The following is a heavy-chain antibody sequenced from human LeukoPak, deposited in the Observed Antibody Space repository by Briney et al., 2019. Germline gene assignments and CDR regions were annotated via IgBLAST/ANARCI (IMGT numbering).Heavy chain of an antibody. CDR3: AKDKRYSSSGVDY. D-gene: IGHD6-6*01. J-gene: IGHJ4*02. CDR2: IWYDGSNK. CDR1: GFTFSSYG. V-gene: IGHV3-33*06. Sequence: GRSLRLSCAASGFTFSSYGMHWVRQAPGKGLEWVAVIWYDGSNKYYADSVKGRFTISRDNSKNTLYLQMNSLRAEDTAVYYCAKDKRYSSSGVDYWGQGTLVTVSS.